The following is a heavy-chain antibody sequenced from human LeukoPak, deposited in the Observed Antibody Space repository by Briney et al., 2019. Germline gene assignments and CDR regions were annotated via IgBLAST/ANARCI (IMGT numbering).Heavy chain of an antibody. J-gene: IGHJ4*02. D-gene: IGHD4-11*01. CDR3: ARDRHDYTHYFDY. CDR1: GFTFSSYW. V-gene: IGHV3-7*01. CDR2: IKQDGSEK. Sequence: PGGSLRLSCAASGFTFSSYWMSWVRQAPGKGLEWVANIKQDGSEKYYVDSVKGRITISRDNAKNSLYLQMNSLRAEDTAVYYCARDRHDYTHYFDYWGQGTLVTVSS.